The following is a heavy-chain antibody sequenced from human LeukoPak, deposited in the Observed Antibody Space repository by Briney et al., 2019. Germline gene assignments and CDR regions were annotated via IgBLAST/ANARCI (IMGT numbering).Heavy chain of an antibody. CDR2: INPNSGGT. D-gene: IGHD3-10*01. Sequence: ASVKVSCKASGYTFTDYYMHWVRQAPGQGLEWMGWINPNSGGTNYAQKFQGRATMTRDTSISTAYMELSRLRSDDTAVYYCATQWFGELSIIGYWGQGTLVTVSS. CDR1: GYTFTDYY. CDR3: ATQWFGELSIIGY. V-gene: IGHV1-2*02. J-gene: IGHJ4*02.